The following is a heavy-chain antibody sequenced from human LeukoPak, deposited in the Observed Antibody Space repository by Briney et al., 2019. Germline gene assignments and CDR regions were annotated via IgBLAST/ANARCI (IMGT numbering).Heavy chain of an antibody. CDR3: ARGWPPNYYYYYMDV. CDR1: GGSISSSSYY. D-gene: IGHD6-13*01. CDR2: IYYSGST. Sequence: PSETLSLTCTVSGGSISSSSYYWGWIRQPPGKGLEWIGSIYYSGSTYYNPSLKSRVTISVDTSKNQFSLKLSSVTAADTAVYYCARGWPPNYYYYYMDVWGKGTTVTVSS. V-gene: IGHV4-39*07. J-gene: IGHJ6*03.